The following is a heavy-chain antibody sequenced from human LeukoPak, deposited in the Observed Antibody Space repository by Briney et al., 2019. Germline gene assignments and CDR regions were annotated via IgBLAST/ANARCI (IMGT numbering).Heavy chain of an antibody. CDR2: TSPSGGST. CDR3: ARDDNYYFDY. J-gene: IGHJ4*02. D-gene: IGHD5-24*01. CDR1: GYSFTTYY. V-gene: IGHV1-46*01. Sequence: ASVKVSCKASGYSFTTYYIHWVRQAPGQGLEWMGITSPSGGSTSSAQKFQGRLTMTKDTSTSIVYMELSSLRSDDTAVYYCARDDNYYFDYWGQGTLVTVSS.